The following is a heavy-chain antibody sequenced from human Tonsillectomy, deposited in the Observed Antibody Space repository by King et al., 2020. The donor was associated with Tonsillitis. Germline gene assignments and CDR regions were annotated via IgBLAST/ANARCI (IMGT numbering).Heavy chain of an antibody. CDR1: GFTFSSYW. V-gene: IGHV3-74*01. Sequence: VQLVESGGGLVQPGGSLRLSCAASGFTFSSYWMHWVRQAPGKGLVWVSRINSDGSSTSYADSVKGRFTISRDNAKNTLYLQMNSLRAEDTAVYYCARELNFDYGDLRPLYHYYGIEVWGQGTTVTVSS. J-gene: IGHJ6*02. CDR3: ARELNFDYGDLRPLYHYYGIEV. D-gene: IGHD4-17*01. CDR2: INSDGSST.